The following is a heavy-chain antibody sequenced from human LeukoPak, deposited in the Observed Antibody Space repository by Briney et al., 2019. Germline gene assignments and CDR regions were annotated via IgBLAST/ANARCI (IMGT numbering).Heavy chain of an antibody. Sequence: GGSLRLSCAASGFTFSSYAMSWVRQAPGKGLEWVAVISYDGSNKYYADSVKGRFTISRDNSKNTLYLQMNSLRAEDTAVYYCARFPPYYYDSSGYYSDAFDIWGQGTMVTVSS. CDR2: ISYDGSNK. CDR3: ARFPPYYYDSSGYYSDAFDI. CDR1: GFTFSSYA. J-gene: IGHJ3*02. D-gene: IGHD3-22*01. V-gene: IGHV3-30-3*01.